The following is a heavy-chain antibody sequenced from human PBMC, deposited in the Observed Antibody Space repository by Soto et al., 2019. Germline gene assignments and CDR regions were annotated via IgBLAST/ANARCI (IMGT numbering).Heavy chain of an antibody. V-gene: IGHV3-11*01. CDR1: GFTFSDYY. CDR2: ISSSGSTI. D-gene: IGHD3-9*01. J-gene: IGHJ4*02. CDR3: ARDYYDILTGYYFARY. Sequence: GGSLRLSCAASGFTFSDYYMSWIRQAPGKGLEWVSYISSSGSTIYYADSVKGRFTISRDNAKNSLYLQMNSLRAEDTAVYYCARDYYDILTGYYFARYWGQGTLVTVSS.